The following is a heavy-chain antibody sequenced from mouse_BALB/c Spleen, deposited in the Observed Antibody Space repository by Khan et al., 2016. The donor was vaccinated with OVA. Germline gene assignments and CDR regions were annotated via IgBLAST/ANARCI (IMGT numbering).Heavy chain of an antibody. CDR2: ISYSGST. J-gene: IGHJ2*01. Sequence: EVQLQESGPGLVKPSQSLSLTCTVTGYSITSGYGWNWIRQFPGNKLEWMGYISYSGSTNYNPSLKSRISITRDTSKNQFFRQFNSVTTEDTATYYWARTARIKYWGQGTTLTVSS. D-gene: IGHD3-3*01. CDR3: ARTARIKY. CDR1: GYSITSGYG. V-gene: IGHV3-2*02.